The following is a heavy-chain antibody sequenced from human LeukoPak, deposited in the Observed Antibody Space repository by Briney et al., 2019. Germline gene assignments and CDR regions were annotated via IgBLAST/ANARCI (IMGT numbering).Heavy chain of an antibody. CDR1: GYTFTGYY. V-gene: IGHV1-2*02. D-gene: IGHD6-19*01. Sequence: ASVNVSCKASGYTFTGYYMHWVRQAPGQGLEWMGWINPNSGGTNYAQKFQGRVTMTRDTSISTAYMELSRLRSDDTAVYYCARDLVAVAGTEYYYYYGMDVWGQGTTVTVSS. J-gene: IGHJ6*02. CDR2: INPNSGGT. CDR3: ARDLVAVAGTEYYYYYGMDV.